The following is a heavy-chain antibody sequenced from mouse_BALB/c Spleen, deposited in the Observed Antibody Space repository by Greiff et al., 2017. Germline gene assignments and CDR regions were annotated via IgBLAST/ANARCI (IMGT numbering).Heavy chain of an antibody. Sequence: EVQLQQSGPELMKPGASVKISCKASGYSFTSYYMHWVKQSHGKSLEWIGYIDPFNGGTSYNQKFKGKATLTVDKSSSTAYMHLSSLTSEDSAVYYCARSDRYDEAWFAYWGQGTLVTVSA. CDR1: GYSFTSYY. V-gene: IGHV1-28*01. D-gene: IGHD2-14*01. CDR2: IDPFNGGT. CDR3: ARSDRYDEAWFAY. J-gene: IGHJ3*01.